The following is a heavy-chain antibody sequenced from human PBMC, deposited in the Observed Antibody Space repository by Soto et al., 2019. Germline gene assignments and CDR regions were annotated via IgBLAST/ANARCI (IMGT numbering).Heavy chain of an antibody. D-gene: IGHD6-13*01. CDR1: GYTLTELS. CDR2: FDPEDGET. V-gene: IGHV1-24*01. J-gene: IGHJ4*02. Sequence: ASVKVSCKVSGYTLTELSMHWVRQAPGKGLEWMGGFDPEDGETIYAQKFQGRVTMTEDTSTDTAYMELSSLRSEDTAVYYCATAEQQLPPPGVPEGYYFDYWGQGTLVTVS. CDR3: ATAEQQLPPPGVPEGYYFDY.